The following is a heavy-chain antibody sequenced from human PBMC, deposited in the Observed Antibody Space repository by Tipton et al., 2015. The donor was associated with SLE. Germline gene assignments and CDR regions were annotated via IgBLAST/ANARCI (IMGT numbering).Heavy chain of an antibody. CDR2: FYFSGSS. D-gene: IGHD3-10*01. V-gene: IGHV4-59*01. Sequence: TLSLTCSVSGVSISTYYWSWSRQSPGKGLEWIGFFYFSGSSQYNPYLKSRVAISADTSNNQFSLELRSVTAADTAVDYCARHLGVIVAFEVWGQGTVLTVS. CDR3: ARHLGVIVAFEV. J-gene: IGHJ3*01. CDR1: GVSISTYY.